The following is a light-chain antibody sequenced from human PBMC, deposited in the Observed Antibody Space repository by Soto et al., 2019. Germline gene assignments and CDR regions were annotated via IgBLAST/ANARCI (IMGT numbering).Light chain of an antibody. V-gene: IGLV1-47*01. CDR2: RNN. CDR3: SSYTSSSTRV. Sequence: QSVLTQPPSVSGTPGQRVTISCSGNSSNIGSNFLYWYQQLPGMAPKLLIYRNNQRPSGVPDRFSGSKSGTSASLAISGLRSEDETDYYCSSYTSSSTRVFGGGTKVTVL. CDR1: SSNIGSNF. J-gene: IGLJ3*02.